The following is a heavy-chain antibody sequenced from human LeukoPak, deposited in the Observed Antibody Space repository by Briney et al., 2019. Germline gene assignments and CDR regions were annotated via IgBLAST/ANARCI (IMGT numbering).Heavy chain of an antibody. CDR1: GGTFSSYA. J-gene: IGHJ6*03. CDR3: ASTPCSGGSCHGNYCYYMDV. D-gene: IGHD2-15*01. CDR2: IIPIFGTA. Sequence: SVKVSCKASGGTFSSYAISWVRQAPGQGLEWMGGIIPIFGTANYAQKFQGRVTITTDESTSTAYMELSSLRSEDTAVYYCASTPCSGGSCHGNYCYYMDVWGKGTTVTVSS. V-gene: IGHV1-69*05.